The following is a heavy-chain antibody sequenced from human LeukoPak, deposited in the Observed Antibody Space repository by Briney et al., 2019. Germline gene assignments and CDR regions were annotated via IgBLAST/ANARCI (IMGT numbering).Heavy chain of an antibody. D-gene: IGHD5-18*01. Sequence: SETLSLTCTVSGRSISSGGYCCSWIRQHPGKGLEWIGYISNSGSTYYTPSLNSRVTISVGTSKSQFSLKLSSVTAADTAVYYCARVRGYSYGELDYWGQGTLVTVSS. J-gene: IGHJ4*02. V-gene: IGHV4-31*03. CDR2: ISNSGST. CDR3: ARVRGYSYGELDY. CDR1: GRSISSGGYC.